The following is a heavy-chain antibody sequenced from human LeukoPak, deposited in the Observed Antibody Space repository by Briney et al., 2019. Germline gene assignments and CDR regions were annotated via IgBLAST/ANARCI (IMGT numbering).Heavy chain of an antibody. CDR1: GFTFSTYA. J-gene: IGHJ4*02. Sequence: GGSLRLSCAASGFTFSTYAMSWVRQAPGKGLEWVSTISGGFDNTYDADSVKGRFTISRDNSKNTLYLQMNSVRAEDTAVYYCAKAVAGLFDYWGQGTLVTVSS. V-gene: IGHV3-23*01. CDR3: AKAVAGLFDY. CDR2: ISGGFDNT. D-gene: IGHD6-19*01.